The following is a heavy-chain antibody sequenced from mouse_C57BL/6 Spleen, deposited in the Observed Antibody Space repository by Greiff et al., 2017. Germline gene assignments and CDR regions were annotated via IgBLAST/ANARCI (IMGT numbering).Heavy chain of an antibody. CDR3: ARSRTGIDY. CDR2: IYPSDSET. J-gene: IGHJ2*01. Sequence: QVHVKQPGAELVRPGSSVKLSCKASGYTFTSYWMDWVKQRPGQGLEWIGNIYPSDSETHYNQKFKDKATLTVDKSSSTAYMQLSSLTSEDSAVYYCARSRTGIDYWGQGTTLTVSS. CDR1: GYTFTSYW. V-gene: IGHV1-61*01. D-gene: IGHD4-1*01.